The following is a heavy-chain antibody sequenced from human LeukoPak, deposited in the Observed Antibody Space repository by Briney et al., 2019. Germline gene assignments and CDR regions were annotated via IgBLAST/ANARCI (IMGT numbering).Heavy chain of an antibody. Sequence: GGSLRLSCAASGFTFSSYAMHWVRQAPGKGLEWVAVISYDGSNKYYADSVKGRFTISRDNSKNTLYLQMNSLRAEDTAVYYCAKTASWEPDDAFDIWGQGTMVTVSS. V-gene: IGHV3-30-3*02. CDR3: AKTASWEPDDAFDI. D-gene: IGHD2-2*01. CDR1: GFTFSSYA. J-gene: IGHJ3*02. CDR2: ISYDGSNK.